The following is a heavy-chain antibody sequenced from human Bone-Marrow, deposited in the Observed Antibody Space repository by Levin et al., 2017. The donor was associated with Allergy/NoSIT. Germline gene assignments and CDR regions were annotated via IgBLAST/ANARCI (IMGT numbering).Heavy chain of an antibody. Sequence: ESLKISCAVYGGSFSGYYWSWIHQPPGKGLEWIGEINHSGSTNYNPSLKSRVTISVDTSKNQFSLKLSSVTAADTAVYYCARSHRYCSSTSCSNSFDYWGQGTLVTVSS. CDR2: INHSGST. CDR3: ARSHRYCSSTSCSNSFDY. V-gene: IGHV4-34*01. CDR1: GGSFSGYY. D-gene: IGHD2-2*01. J-gene: IGHJ4*02.